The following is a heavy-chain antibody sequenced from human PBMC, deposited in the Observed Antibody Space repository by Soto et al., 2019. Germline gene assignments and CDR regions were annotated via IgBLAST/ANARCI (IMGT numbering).Heavy chain of an antibody. Sequence: PGGFLRLSCAASGFTFSNAWMNWVRQAPGKGLEWVGRIKSKTDGGTTDYAAPVKGRFTISRDDSKNTLYLQMNSLKTEDTAVYYCTTDRYSSGWYVVDYWGQGTLVTVSS. CDR3: TTDRYSSGWYVVDY. V-gene: IGHV3-15*07. CDR2: IKSKTDGGTT. CDR1: GFTFSNAW. J-gene: IGHJ4*02. D-gene: IGHD6-19*01.